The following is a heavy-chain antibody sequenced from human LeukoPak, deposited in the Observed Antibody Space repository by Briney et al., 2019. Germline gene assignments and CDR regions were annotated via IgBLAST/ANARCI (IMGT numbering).Heavy chain of an antibody. D-gene: IGHD5-12*01. CDR2: SYYNGNT. V-gene: IGHV4-59*12. J-gene: IGHJ6*03. CDR3: AREVYSGYDWGGKNRLNYYYYYMDV. Sequence: SETLSLTCTVSGGSITNYYWSWIRQPPGKGLEWIGFSYYNGNTNYNPSLKSRVTISVDTSKNQFSLQLNSVTPEDTAVYYCAREVYSGYDWGGKNRLNYYYYYMDVWGKGTTVTVSS. CDR1: GGSITNYY.